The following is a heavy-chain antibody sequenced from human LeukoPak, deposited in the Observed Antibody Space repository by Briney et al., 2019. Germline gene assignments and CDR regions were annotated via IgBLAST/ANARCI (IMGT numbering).Heavy chain of an antibody. CDR2: IDQDGNRE. CDR3: ASTFPYCSDGSCAL. CDR1: GLTFSSYW. D-gene: IGHD2-15*01. V-gene: IGHV3-7*01. Sequence: GGSLRLSCAASGLTFSSYWMSWVRQAPGKGLEWVANIDQDGNRENYVDSVKGRFSISRDNAKNSLFLQMHSLGAEDTAVYYCASTFPYCSDGSCALGGQGTLVTVSS. J-gene: IGHJ4*02.